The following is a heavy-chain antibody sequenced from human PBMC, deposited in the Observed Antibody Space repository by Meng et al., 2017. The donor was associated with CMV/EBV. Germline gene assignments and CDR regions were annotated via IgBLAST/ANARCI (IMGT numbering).Heavy chain of an antibody. CDR1: GYSISSGYY. J-gene: IGHJ4*02. V-gene: IGHV4-38-2*02. CDR3: ARSGRSSSSGRSFLDY. CDR2: INHSGST. D-gene: IGHD6-6*01. Sequence: ESLKISCTVSGYSISSGYYWGWIRQPPGKGLEWIGSINHSGSTYYNPSLKSRVTISVDTSKNQFSLKLSSVTAADTAVYYCARSGRSSSSGRSFLDYWGQGTLVTVSS.